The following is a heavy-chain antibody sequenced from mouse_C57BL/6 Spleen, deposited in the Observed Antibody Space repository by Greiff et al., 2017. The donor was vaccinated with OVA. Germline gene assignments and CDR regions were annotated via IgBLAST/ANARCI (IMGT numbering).Heavy chain of an antibody. Sequence: VKLQESGPELVRPGVSVKISCKGSGYTFTDYAMHWVKQSPAKSLEWIGVISTYYGDASYNQKFKDKATMTVDKSSSTAYMELARLTSEDSAVYYCARARFCYDYGYYFDYWGQGTTLTVSS. CDR1: GYTFTDYA. CDR3: ARARFCYDYGYYFDY. V-gene: IGHV1-67*01. D-gene: IGHD2-4*01. J-gene: IGHJ2*01. CDR2: ISTYYGDA.